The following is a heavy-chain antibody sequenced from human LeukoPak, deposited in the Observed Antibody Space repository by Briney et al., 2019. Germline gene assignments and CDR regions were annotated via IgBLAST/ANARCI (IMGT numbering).Heavy chain of an antibody. Sequence: GGSLTLSCAASGFTCSSYWMSWVRQAPGKGLEWVANIKQDGSEKYYVDSVKGRFTISRDNAKNSLYLQMNSLRAEDTAVYYCARERTTIFGVVIHYYYYYYMDVWGKGTTVNVSS. V-gene: IGHV3-7*01. CDR2: IKQDGSEK. J-gene: IGHJ6*03. CDR3: ARERTTIFGVVIHYYYYYYMDV. D-gene: IGHD3-3*01. CDR1: GFTCSSYW.